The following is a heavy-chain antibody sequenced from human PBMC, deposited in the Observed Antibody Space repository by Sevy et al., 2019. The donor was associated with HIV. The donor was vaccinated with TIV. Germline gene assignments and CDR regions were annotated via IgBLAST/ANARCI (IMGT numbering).Heavy chain of an antibody. CDR2: ITGSGTGSAGSGGST. V-gene: IGHV3-23*01. CDR1: GFTFSMYA. D-gene: IGHD3-10*01. J-gene: IGHJ6*02. CDR3: AIFSSYGSGTDYNGMDV. Sequence: GGSLRLSCAASGFTFSMYAMSWVRQAPGKGLEWVSGITGSGTGSAGSGGSTHYADSVKGRFTVSRDKSKNTLYLQMNSLRAEDTAVYYCAIFSSYGSGTDYNGMDVWGQGTTVTVSS.